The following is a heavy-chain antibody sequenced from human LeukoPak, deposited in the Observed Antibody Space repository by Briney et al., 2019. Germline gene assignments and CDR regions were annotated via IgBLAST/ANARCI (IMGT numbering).Heavy chain of an antibody. CDR1: GFTFSSYS. V-gene: IGHV3-74*01. CDR3: ARGLRDRYGMDV. Sequence: GGSLRLSCAASGFTFSSYSMNWVRQAPGKGLVWVSRIHRDGNNINYADFVQGRFTVSRDNAKNTLYLQMHSLRVEDTAMYYCARGLRDRYGMDVWGQGTTVTVSS. CDR2: IHRDGNNI. J-gene: IGHJ6*02.